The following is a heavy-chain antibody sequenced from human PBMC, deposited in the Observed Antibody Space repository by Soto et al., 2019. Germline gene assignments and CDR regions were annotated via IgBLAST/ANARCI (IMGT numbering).Heavy chain of an antibody. Sequence: SETLSLTCTVFGDSISSGGYYWSWIRQHAGTGLEWIGYIYYSGSTYYNPSLKSRVTISLDTSKNQFSLSLSSVTAADTAVYYCVKGNAWGVLLYYWGQGTLVTVSS. CDR2: IYYSGST. D-gene: IGHD3-16*01. V-gene: IGHV4-31*03. CDR1: GDSISSGGYY. J-gene: IGHJ4*02. CDR3: VKGNAWGVLLYY.